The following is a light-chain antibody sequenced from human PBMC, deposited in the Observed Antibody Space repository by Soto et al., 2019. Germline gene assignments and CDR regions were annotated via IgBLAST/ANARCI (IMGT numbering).Light chain of an antibody. CDR2: KAS. Sequence: DIQMTQSPSTLSASVGDRVTITCRASQSISSWLAWYQQKPGKAPKLLIYKASNLESGVPSRFSGSGSGTEFTLTISRLQPDDFATYYCQQYDSYWTFGQGTKVEIK. J-gene: IGKJ1*01. V-gene: IGKV1-5*03. CDR1: QSISSW. CDR3: QQYDSYWT.